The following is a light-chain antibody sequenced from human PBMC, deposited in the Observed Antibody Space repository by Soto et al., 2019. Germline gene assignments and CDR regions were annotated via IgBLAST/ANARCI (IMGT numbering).Light chain of an antibody. V-gene: IGKV3-20*01. CDR2: GAS. CDR1: QSVSSSY. Sequence: EIVLTQSPGTLSLSPGERATLSCRASQSVSSSYLAWYQQKPGQAPRLLIYGASSRATGIPDRFSGSGSGTDFTLTISRLEPEDFVVYYCQHQEAFGQGTKVEIK. CDR3: QHQEA. J-gene: IGKJ1*01.